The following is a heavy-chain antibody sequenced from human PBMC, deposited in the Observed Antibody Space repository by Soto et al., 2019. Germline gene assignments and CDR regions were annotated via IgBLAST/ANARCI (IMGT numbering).Heavy chain of an antibody. J-gene: IGHJ4*02. Sequence: DSLTISCKGVGYKFGSAWISLVRQMPGKGLEWMGRIDPSDSYTNYSPSFQGHVTISADKSISTAYLQWSSLKASDTAMYYCARHAGGWCFDYWGQGTLVTVSS. CDR2: IDPSDSYT. D-gene: IGHD6-19*01. CDR3: ARHAGGWCFDY. CDR1: GYKFGSAW. V-gene: IGHV5-10-1*01.